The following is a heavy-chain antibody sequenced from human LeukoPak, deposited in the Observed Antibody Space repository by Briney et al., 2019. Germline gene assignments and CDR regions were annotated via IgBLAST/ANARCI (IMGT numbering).Heavy chain of an antibody. Sequence: GGSLRLSCAASGFTLGDYWMTWARHLPGKGLEWVANIKQDGAEKHYAESVEGRFIISRDNAKNSLFLEMDSLKVEDTAVYYCARVGAWDLQRVFEYWGQGTLVTVSS. CDR1: GFTLGDYW. V-gene: IGHV3-7*01. CDR2: IKQDGAEK. J-gene: IGHJ4*02. CDR3: ARVGAWDLQRVFEY. D-gene: IGHD1-26*01.